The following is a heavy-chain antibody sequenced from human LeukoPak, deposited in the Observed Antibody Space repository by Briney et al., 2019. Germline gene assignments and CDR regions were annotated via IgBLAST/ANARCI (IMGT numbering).Heavy chain of an antibody. V-gene: IGHV1-69*01. CDR2: IIPIFHTS. CDR3: ARDPLGHCSSSNCYTRMEFDY. J-gene: IGHJ4*02. D-gene: IGHD2-2*02. Sequence: GATVKVSCKASGYTFTDYHIHWVRQAPGQGLEWLGGIIPIFHTSHYARKFQDRVMISADESTSTVYMELSSLRSEDTAVYYCARDPLGHCSSSNCYTRMEFDYWGQGTLVTVSS. CDR1: GYTFTDYH.